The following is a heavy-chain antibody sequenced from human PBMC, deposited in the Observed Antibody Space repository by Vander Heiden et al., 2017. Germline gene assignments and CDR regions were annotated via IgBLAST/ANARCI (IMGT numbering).Heavy chain of an antibody. CDR3: ARGEGVAFSTSEGWFDP. CDR2: ISTYNGNT. CDR1: GYTCASYG. D-gene: IGHD6-6*01. Sequence: HVHLVQSGAEVKKPRASVTVYCQASGYTCASYGISWVRQPLGQGLEWMGWISTYNGNTNYAQKFQDRVTMTTDTTTKTAYLEMRSLRSADTAVYYCARGEGVAFSTSEGWFDPWGQGTLVTVSS. V-gene: IGHV1-18*01. J-gene: IGHJ5*02.